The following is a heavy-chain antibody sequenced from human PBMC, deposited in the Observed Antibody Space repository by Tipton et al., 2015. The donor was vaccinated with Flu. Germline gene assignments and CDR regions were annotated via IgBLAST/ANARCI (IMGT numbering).Heavy chain of an antibody. D-gene: IGHD3-10*01. V-gene: IGHV4-31*02. CDR1: GGSISSGGYY. J-gene: IGHJ3*02. CDR3: ASYYYGSGSYRGDAFDI. CDR2: SYYSGST. Sequence: LRLSCTVSGGSISSGGYYWSWIRQHPGKGLEWIGYSYYSGSTYYNPSLKSRVTISVDTSKNQFSLKLSSVTAADTAVYYCASYYYGSGSYRGDAFDIWGQGTMVTVSS.